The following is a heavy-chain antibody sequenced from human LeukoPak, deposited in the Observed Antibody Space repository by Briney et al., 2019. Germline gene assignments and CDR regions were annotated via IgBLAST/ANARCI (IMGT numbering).Heavy chain of an antibody. CDR3: ARPRGYYDAFDI. J-gene: IGHJ3*02. CDR2: ISGSGGST. CDR1: GFTFSSYA. Sequence: PGGSLRLSCGASGFTFSSYAMSWVRQAPGKGLEWVSAISGSGGSTYYADSVKGRFTISRDNSKNTLYLQMNSLRAEDTAVYYCARPRGYYDAFDIWGQGTMVTVSS. D-gene: IGHD3-22*01. V-gene: IGHV3-23*01.